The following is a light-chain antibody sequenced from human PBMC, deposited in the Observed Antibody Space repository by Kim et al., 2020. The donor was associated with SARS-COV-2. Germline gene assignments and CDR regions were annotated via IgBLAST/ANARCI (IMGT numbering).Light chain of an antibody. Sequence: GQRHTMSCTGTSSKIGSNEVYGYQQHQATDPSPLIYKNNHRPPGGAARLCCSKSGTAATPAISWLRYEEEEDYYCAAWDTSLSARVFGGGTQLTVL. J-gene: IGLJ3*02. CDR1: SSKIGSNE. V-gene: IGLV1-47*01. CDR2: KNN. CDR3: AAWDTSLSARV.